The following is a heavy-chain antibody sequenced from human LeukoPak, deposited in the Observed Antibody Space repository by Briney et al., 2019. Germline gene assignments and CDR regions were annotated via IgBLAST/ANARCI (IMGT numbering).Heavy chain of an antibody. CDR1: GYSFTNFW. Sequence: GESLKISCKGSGYSFTNFWIGWVRQIPGKGLEWMGIIYPGDSDTRYSPSFQGQVTISADKSISTAYLQWSGLKASDTAMYYCARRIAAEAFDIWGQGTMVTVSA. CDR2: IYPGDSDT. CDR3: ARRIAAEAFDI. V-gene: IGHV5-51*01. D-gene: IGHD6-25*01. J-gene: IGHJ3*02.